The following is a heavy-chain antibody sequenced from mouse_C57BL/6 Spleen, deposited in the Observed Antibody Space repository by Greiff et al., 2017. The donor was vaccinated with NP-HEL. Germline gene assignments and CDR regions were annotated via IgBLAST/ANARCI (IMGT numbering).Heavy chain of an antibody. D-gene: IGHD3-2*02. Sequence: EVQVVESGPGLVKPSQSLSLTCSVTGYSITSGYYWNWIRQFPGNKLEWMGYISYDGSNNYNPSLKNRISITRDTSKNQFFLKLNSVTTEDTATYYCARDSSGYVAYWGQGTLVTVSA. V-gene: IGHV3-6*01. J-gene: IGHJ3*01. CDR2: ISYDGSN. CDR3: ARDSSGYVAY. CDR1: GYSITSGYY.